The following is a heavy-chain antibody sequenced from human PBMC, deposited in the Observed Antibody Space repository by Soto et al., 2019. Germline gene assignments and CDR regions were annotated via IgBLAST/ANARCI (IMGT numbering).Heavy chain of an antibody. CDR1: GLTFSRYW. J-gene: IGHJ4*02. CDR2: ISSDGTTT. V-gene: IGHV3-74*01. D-gene: IGHD3-10*01. CDR3: GRGGQYASGAYYADW. Sequence: EVQLVESGGDLVQPGRSLRLSCAASGLTFSRYWMHWVRQAPGQGLVWLSRISSDGTTTSYADSVKGRFTISRDNAKNTLYLQMINLRAEDTATYYSGRGGQYASGAYYADWWGQGTLVTVSP.